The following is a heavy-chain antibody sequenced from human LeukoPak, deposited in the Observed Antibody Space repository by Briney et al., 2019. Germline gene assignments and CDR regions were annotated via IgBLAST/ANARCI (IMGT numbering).Heavy chain of an antibody. V-gene: IGHV3-23*01. CDR1: GFTVSSNY. CDR3: AKKGVVPAAHITS. CDR2: ISGSGGST. Sequence: GGSLRLSCAASGFTVSSNYMSWVRQAPGKGLEWVSAISGSGGSTYYADSVKGRFTISRDNSKNTLYLQMNSLRAEDTAVYYCAKKGVVPAAHITSWGQGTLVTVSS. J-gene: IGHJ5*02. D-gene: IGHD2-2*01.